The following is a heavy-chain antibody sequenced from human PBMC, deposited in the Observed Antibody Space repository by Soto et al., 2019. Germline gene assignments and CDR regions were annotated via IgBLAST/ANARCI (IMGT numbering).Heavy chain of an antibody. D-gene: IGHD6-13*01. V-gene: IGHV1-69*02. CDR3: ASSISRSGTRDY. Sequence: QVQLVQSGAEVKKPGSSVKVSCKASGGTFSSYTISWVRQAPGQGLEWMGRIIPILGIANYAQKFQGRVTITAEKSPSTGYMELSSPRSEDTAVYYCASSISRSGTRDYWGQGTLVTVSS. J-gene: IGHJ4*02. CDR1: GGTFSSYT. CDR2: IIPILGIA.